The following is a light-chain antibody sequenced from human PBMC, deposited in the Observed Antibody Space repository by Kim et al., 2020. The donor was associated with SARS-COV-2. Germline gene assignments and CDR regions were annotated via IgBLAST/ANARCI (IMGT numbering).Light chain of an antibody. V-gene: IGKV3-20*01. Sequence: SRWGKATLTCRARRNVSSNNIDWDQQKRDQTPRLCGFDASSRAAGIPDRLSGGGYGKNFTLTISGLEPEDLAVYTCHQYGRSGGTFGQGTKVDIK. CDR3: HQYGRSGGT. J-gene: IGKJ1*01. CDR1: RNVSSNN. CDR2: DAS.